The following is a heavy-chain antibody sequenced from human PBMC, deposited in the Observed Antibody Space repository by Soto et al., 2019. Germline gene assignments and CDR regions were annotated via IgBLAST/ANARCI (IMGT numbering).Heavy chain of an antibody. CDR2: ISGSGGST. CDR1: GFTFSSYA. CDR3: AFGYSSGWYPY. V-gene: IGHV3-23*01. J-gene: IGHJ4*02. Sequence: PGGSLRLSCAASGFTFSSYAMGWARQAPGKGLEWVSAISGSGGSTYYADSVKGRFTISRDNSKNTLYLQMNSLRAEDTAVYYCAFGYSSGWYPYWGQGTLVNVSS. D-gene: IGHD6-19*01.